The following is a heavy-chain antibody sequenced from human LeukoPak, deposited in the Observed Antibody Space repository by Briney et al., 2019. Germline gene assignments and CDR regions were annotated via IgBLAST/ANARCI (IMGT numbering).Heavy chain of an antibody. V-gene: IGHV5-10-1*01. D-gene: IGHD3-10*01. J-gene: IGHJ5*02. CDR2: IDPSDSYT. CDR3: ARLDYGSASYSWLSWFDP. CDR1: GYSFTSHW. Sequence: GESLKISCRGSGYSFTSHWITWVRQVTGKGIEWLGRIDPSDSYTSYSPSFQGHVTISADKSISTAYLQWSSLKASDTAIYYCARLDYGSASYSWLSWFDPWGQGTLVTVSS.